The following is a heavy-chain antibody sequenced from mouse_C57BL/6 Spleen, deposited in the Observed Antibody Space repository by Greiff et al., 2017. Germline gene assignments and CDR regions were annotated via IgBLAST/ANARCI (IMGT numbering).Heavy chain of an antibody. D-gene: IGHD2-5*01. Sequence: VQLQQPGAELVRPGSSVKLSCKASGYTFTSYWMDWVKQRPGQGLEWIGNIYPSDSETHYNQKFKDKATLTVDKSSSTAYMQLSSLTSEDSAVYYCARLGDSNLFDYWGQGTTLTVSS. CDR1: GYTFTSYW. V-gene: IGHV1-61*01. CDR2: IYPSDSET. J-gene: IGHJ2*01. CDR3: ARLGDSNLFDY.